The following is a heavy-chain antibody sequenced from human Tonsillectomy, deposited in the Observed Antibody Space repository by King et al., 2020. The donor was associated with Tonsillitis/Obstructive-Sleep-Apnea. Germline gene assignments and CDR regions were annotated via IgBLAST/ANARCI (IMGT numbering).Heavy chain of an antibody. CDR1: GYTFTNYG. Sequence: QLVQSGAEVKKPGASVKVSCKASGYTFTNYGISWVRQAPGQGPEWMGWISAYNGNTNSAQKLQGRFTMTTDTSTSTAFMELRSLRSDDTAVYYCARDSMSHYYDSSAYYTFDYWGQGTLVTVSS. J-gene: IGHJ4*02. V-gene: IGHV1-18*01. CDR3: ARDSMSHYYDSSAYYTFDY. D-gene: IGHD3-22*01. CDR2: ISAYNGNT.